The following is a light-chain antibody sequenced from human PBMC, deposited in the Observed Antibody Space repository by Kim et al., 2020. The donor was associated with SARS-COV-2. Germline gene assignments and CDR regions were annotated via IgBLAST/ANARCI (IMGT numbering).Light chain of an antibody. CDR2: GAS. CDR3: QQYGSSRT. Sequence: VPTGELATLTCRSSQSLSHQHLAWCQQKPGQAPSLLIFGASSRATGIPDRFSGSGSGTDFTLTISRLEPEDFAVYYCQQYGSSRTFGQGTKVDIK. J-gene: IGKJ1*01. CDR1: QSLSHQH. V-gene: IGKV3-20*01.